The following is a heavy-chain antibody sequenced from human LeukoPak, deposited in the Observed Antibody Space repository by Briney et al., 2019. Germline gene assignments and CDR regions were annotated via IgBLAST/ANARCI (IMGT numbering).Heavy chain of an antibody. Sequence: PSETLSLTCTVTGGSISSYYWSWLRQPPGKGLEWIGYIYYSGSTNYNPSLTSRVTISVDTSKNQFSLKLSSVTAPDAAVYYCARDSGSYFGFDYWGQGTLVTVSS. CDR3: ARDSGSYFGFDY. D-gene: IGHD1-26*01. CDR1: GGSISSYY. J-gene: IGHJ4*02. V-gene: IGHV4-59*01. CDR2: IYYSGST.